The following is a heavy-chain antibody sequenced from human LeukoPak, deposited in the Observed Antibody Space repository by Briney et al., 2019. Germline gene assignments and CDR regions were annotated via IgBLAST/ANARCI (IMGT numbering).Heavy chain of an antibody. CDR3: ARRYCSGGSCYPDY. J-gene: IGHJ4*02. CDR2: INPNTGGT. D-gene: IGHD2-15*01. CDR1: VYTFIAYY. V-gene: IGHV1-2*02. Sequence: ASVKVSCKASVYTFIAYYIQWVRQAPGQGLEWMGWINPNTGGTKNAQKFQGRVTMTRDRSITTAYMELGRLTSDDKAVYYCARRYCSGGSCYPDYWGQGTLVTVSS.